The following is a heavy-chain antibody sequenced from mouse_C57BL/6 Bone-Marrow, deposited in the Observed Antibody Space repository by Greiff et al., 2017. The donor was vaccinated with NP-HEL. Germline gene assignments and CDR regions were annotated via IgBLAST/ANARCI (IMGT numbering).Heavy chain of an antibody. CDR2: ISNLAYSI. D-gene: IGHD4-1*01. Sequence: EVKLMESGGGLVQPGGSLKLSCAASGFTFSDYGMAWVRQAPRKGPEWVAFISNLAYSIYYADTVTGRFTISRENAKNTLYLEMSSLRSEDTAMYYCARLTGNPFYYAMDYWGQGTSVTVSS. CDR3: ARLTGNPFYYAMDY. CDR1: GFTFSDYG. V-gene: IGHV5-15*01. J-gene: IGHJ4*01.